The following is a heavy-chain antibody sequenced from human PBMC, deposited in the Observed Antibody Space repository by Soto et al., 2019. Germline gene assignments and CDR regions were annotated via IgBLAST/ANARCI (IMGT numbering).Heavy chain of an antibody. Sequence: PSQTLSLTCAVSGASITCADTRWCWNRKPPGQGLEWIGYIAYSGDTYYNPSLRRRVTTSADRCANMFALTVKAVTAAVTAVSFCTRDFERSAIGPWGQGSSVTVSS. V-gene: IGHV4-30-4*01. CDR2: IAYSGDT. CDR1: GASITCADTR. D-gene: IGHD3-9*01. CDR3: TRDFERSAIGP. J-gene: IGHJ5*02.